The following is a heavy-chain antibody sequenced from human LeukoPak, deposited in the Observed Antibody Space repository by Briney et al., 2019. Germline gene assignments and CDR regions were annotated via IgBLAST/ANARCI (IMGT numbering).Heavy chain of an antibody. CDR1: GYTFSSYY. CDR2: INPSGGST. V-gene: IGHV1-46*01. D-gene: IGHD1-1*01. Sequence: ASVKVSCKASGYTFSSYYMHWVRQAPGQGLEWMGIINPSGGSTSNAQKFQGRVTMTRDTSTSTVYMELSSLRSEDTAVYYCTRDLGTVPTFPYRGQGTLVTVSS. CDR3: TRDLGTVPTFPY. J-gene: IGHJ4*02.